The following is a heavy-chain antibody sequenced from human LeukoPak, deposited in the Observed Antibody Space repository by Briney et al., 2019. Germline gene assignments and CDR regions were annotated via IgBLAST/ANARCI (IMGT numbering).Heavy chain of an antibody. CDR3: ARVGDYSNYFLSY. D-gene: IGHD4-11*01. Sequence: SETLSLTCTVSGYSISGGYYWGWIRQPPGKGLEWIGSIYHTGSTYYNPSLKSRVTISVDTSKNQFSLKLSSVTAADTAVYYCARVGDYSNYFLSYWGQGTLVTVSS. CDR2: IYHTGST. J-gene: IGHJ4*02. V-gene: IGHV4-38-2*02. CDR1: GYSISGGYY.